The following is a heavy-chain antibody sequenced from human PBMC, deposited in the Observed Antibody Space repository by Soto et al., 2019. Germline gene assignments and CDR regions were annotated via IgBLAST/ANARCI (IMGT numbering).Heavy chain of an antibody. J-gene: IGHJ4*02. Sequence: QITLKESGPTLVKPTQTLTLTCTFSGFSFSTGGVGVGWFRQPPGKALEWLAVIYWDDDKRYSPSLKRRLTISKDTSKNQVVPTMANMAPVDTGTYYCAHSPFFGDKLDYWGQGTLVTVSS. V-gene: IGHV2-5*02. D-gene: IGHD2-21*01. CDR3: AHSPFFGDKLDY. CDR2: IYWDDDK. CDR1: GFSFSTGGVG.